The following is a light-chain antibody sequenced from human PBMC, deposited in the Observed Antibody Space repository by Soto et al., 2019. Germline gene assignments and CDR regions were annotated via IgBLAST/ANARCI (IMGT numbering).Light chain of an antibody. CDR3: SSYTNTSTLA. V-gene: IGLV2-14*03. CDR2: EVS. CDR1: IRDLGAYKY. J-gene: IGLJ1*01. Sequence: QSALTLPASVSGSPGQSITISCAGTIRDLGAYKYVSWYQQHPDKAPKLILYEVSRRPSGVSNRFSGSKSGNTASLTISGLLAEDEADYSCSSYTNTSTLAFGTGTKVTVL.